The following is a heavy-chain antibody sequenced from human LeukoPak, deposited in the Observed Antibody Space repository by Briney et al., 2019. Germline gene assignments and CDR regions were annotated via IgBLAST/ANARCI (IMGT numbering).Heavy chain of an antibody. V-gene: IGHV1-69*06. CDR1: GGTFSSYA. J-gene: IGHJ6*03. Sequence: EASVKVSCKASGGTFSSYAISWVRQAPGQGLEWMGGIIPIFGTAHYAQKFQGRVTITADKSTSTAYMELSSLRSEDTAVYYCARAPPRPMGHYYYYDMDVWGKGTTVTVSS. CDR2: IIPIFGTA. CDR3: ARAPPRPMGHYYYYDMDV.